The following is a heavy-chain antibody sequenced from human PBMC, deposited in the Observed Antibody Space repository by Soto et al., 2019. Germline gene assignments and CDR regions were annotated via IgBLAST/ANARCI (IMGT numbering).Heavy chain of an antibody. CDR2: ISGSGGST. V-gene: IGHV3-23*01. J-gene: IGHJ6*02. CDR1: GFTFSSYA. CDR3: ANSVEKGPNYYYGMDV. Sequence: GGSLRLSCAASGFTFSSYAMSWVRQAPGKGLEWVSAISGSGGSTYYADSVKGRFTISRDNSKNTLYLQMNSLRAEDTAVYYCANSVEKGPNYYYGMDVWGQGTTVTVSS.